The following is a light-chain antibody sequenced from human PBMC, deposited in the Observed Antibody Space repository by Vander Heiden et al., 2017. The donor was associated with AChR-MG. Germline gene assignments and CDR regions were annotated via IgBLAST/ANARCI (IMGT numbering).Light chain of an antibody. Sequence: QSALTQPASVSGSPGQSITIPCTGTSGDVGGHNYVSWYQQHPGKAPKLMIYDVSNRPSGVSNRFSGSKSGNTASLTISGLQAEDEADYYCSSYTSSSTPLYVFGTGTKVTVL. CDR1: SGDVGGHNY. CDR3: SSYTSSSTPLYV. CDR2: DVS. J-gene: IGLJ1*01. V-gene: IGLV2-14*03.